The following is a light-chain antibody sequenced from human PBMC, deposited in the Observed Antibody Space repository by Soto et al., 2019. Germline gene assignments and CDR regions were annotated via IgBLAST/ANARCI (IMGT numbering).Light chain of an antibody. CDR3: CSSGCSPTYV. Sequence: QSALTQPASVSGSPGQSITLSCTGTTSDVGGYHFVSWYQQHPGKAPKRMIYEVTNRPSGVSDRFSGSKSGNTASLTISGLHAEDESDYYCCSSGCSPTYVCGTGTKLTVL. J-gene: IGLJ1*01. CDR2: EVT. V-gene: IGLV2-14*01. CDR1: TSDVGGYHF.